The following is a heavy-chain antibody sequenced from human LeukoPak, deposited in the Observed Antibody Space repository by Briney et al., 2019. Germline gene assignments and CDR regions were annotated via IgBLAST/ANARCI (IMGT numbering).Heavy chain of an antibody. D-gene: IGHD5-18*01. CDR3: AREKKDTAMAFDY. CDR1: GGSISSYY. V-gene: IGHV4-59*01. J-gene: IGHJ4*02. Sequence: SETLSLTCTVSGGSISSYYWSWIRQPPGKGLEWIGYIYYSGSTNNNPSLKSRVTISVDTSKNQFSLKLSSVTAADTAVYYCAREKKDTAMAFDYWGQGTLVTVSS. CDR2: IYYSGST.